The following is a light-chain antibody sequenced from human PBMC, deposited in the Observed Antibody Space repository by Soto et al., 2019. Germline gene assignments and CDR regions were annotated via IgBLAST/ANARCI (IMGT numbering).Light chain of an antibody. CDR3: QQGSTWPWT. V-gene: IGKV3-11*01. CDR1: QVFSGW. CDR2: EAS. J-gene: IGKJ1*01. Sequence: EIVLTQSPATLSLSPGERATLSCRTIQVFSGWLAWYQRKLGQAPRLLIYEASDRATGIPARFSGSGSGTDFTLIISSLEPEDFAVYYCQQGSTWPWTFGQGTKVEIK.